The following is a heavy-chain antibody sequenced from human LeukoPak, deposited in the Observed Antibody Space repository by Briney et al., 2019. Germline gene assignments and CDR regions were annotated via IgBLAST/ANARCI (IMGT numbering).Heavy chain of an antibody. D-gene: IGHD3-3*01. CDR2: ISDTDDST. Sequence: PGGSLRLSCAASGFTFSSYAMNWVRQAPGKGLEWVSSISDTDDSTYDADSVKGRFTISRDNSKNTLYLPMNSLRAEDTAVYYCAKDPTEYYDFWSGSLNWGQGTLVTVSS. CDR1: GFTFSSYA. J-gene: IGHJ4*02. V-gene: IGHV3-23*01. CDR3: AKDPTEYYDFWSGSLN.